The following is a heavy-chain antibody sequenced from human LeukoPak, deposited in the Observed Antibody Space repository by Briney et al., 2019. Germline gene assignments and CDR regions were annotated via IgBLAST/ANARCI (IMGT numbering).Heavy chain of an antibody. CDR3: ASIAGRNYFDY. J-gene: IGHJ4*02. CDR2: IYSGGST. CDR1: GFTVSSNF. Sequence: PGGSLRLSCAASGFTVSSNFMSWVRQAPGKGLEWVSVIYSGGSTYYADSVKGRFTISRDNSKNTLYLQMNSLRAEDTAVYYCASIAGRNYFDYWGQGTLVTVSS. V-gene: IGHV3-66*01. D-gene: IGHD6-6*01.